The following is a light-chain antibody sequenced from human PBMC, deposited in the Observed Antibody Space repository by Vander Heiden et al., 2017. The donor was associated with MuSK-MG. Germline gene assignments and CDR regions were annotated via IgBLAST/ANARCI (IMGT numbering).Light chain of an antibody. V-gene: IGKV1-5*03. CDR1: QSITTW. CDR3: QQDSCFPYT. J-gene: IGKJ2*01. CDR2: HAS. Sequence: DIQMTQSPSILSASVGDRVTITCRASQSITTWLAWYQQNPGRAPKLLISHASSLNSEVPSRFRGSGSGTDFTLTITSLQPDDFATYYCQQDSCFPYTFGQGTKLQI.